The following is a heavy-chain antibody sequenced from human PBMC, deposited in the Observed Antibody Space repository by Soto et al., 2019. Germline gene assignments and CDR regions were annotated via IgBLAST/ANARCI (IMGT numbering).Heavy chain of an antibody. Sequence: LSLSCASSGLTISNYAMSWVRQAPGKGLEWVSAITGSGVTTSYADSVKGRFTISRDNSKNTLYLQMNSLRAEDTAVYYCANPRGNIAAAAPGHYWGQGTLVTVSS. J-gene: IGHJ4*02. CDR1: GLTISNYA. CDR2: ITGSGVTT. D-gene: IGHD6-13*01. V-gene: IGHV3-23*01. CDR3: ANPRGNIAAAAPGHY.